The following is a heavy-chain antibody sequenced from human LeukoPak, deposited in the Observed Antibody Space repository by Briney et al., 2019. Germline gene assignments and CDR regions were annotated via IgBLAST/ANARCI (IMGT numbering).Heavy chain of an antibody. V-gene: IGHV4-4*02. CDR3: ARGFPSPIDSSGYYYVQFDY. CDR1: GGSISSSNW. J-gene: IGHJ4*02. D-gene: IGHD3-22*01. Sequence: SGTLSLTCAVSGGSISSSNWWSWVRQPPGKGLEWIGEIYHSGSTNYNPSLKSRVTISVDTSKNQFSLKLSSVTAADTAVYYCARGFPSPIDSSGYYYVQFDYWGQGTLVTVSS. CDR2: IYHSGST.